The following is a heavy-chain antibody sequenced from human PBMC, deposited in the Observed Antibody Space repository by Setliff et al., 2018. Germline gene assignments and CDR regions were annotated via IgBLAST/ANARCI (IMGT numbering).Heavy chain of an antibody. Sequence: PSETLSLTCTVSGYSITSGYYWGWIRQSPGKGLEWLGSLFHTGTPYYNPSLQSRLTMSVDTSNNQFSLKLTSVTAADTAVYYCARDQWVRSPPLYFSYSMDVWGQGTTVTVSS. J-gene: IGHJ6*02. D-gene: IGHD5-12*01. CDR1: GYSITSGYY. CDR2: LFHTGTP. CDR3: ARDQWVRSPPLYFSYSMDV. V-gene: IGHV4-38-2*02.